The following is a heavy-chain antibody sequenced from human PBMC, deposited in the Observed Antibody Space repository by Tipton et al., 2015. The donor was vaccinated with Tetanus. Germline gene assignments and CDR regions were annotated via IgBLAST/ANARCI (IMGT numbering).Heavy chain of an antibody. D-gene: IGHD6-25*01. Sequence: SLRLSCEGSGFSFSTFWMTWVRQAPGKGLEWVASISSTSSYIYYADSLKGRFTISRDNAKNSLYLQMNSLRAEDSAVYYCASGSALDYWGQGTLVTVSS. V-gene: IGHV3-21*01. CDR2: ISSTSSYI. CDR3: ASGSALDY. CDR1: GFSFSTFW. J-gene: IGHJ4*02.